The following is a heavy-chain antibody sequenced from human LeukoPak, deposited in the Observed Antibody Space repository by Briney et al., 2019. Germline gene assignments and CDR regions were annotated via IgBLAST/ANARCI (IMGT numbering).Heavy chain of an antibody. Sequence: PSETLSLTCAVSGYSLSSTYYWGWIRQPPGKGLEWIGTMSQGGSTYYNPSLKSRVTISIDTSRNHFSLKLTSVTATDTAVYYCARAVAYCGGGCNDAYDIWGQGTMVTVSS. CDR2: MSQGGST. J-gene: IGHJ3*02. V-gene: IGHV4-38-2*01. D-gene: IGHD2-21*02. CDR1: GYSLSSTYY. CDR3: ARAVAYCGGGCNDAYDI.